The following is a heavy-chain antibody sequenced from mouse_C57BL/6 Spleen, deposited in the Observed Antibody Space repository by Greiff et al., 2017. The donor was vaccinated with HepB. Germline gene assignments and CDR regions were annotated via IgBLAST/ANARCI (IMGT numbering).Heavy chain of an antibody. CDR2: IYPGDGDT. Sequence: VHLVESGPELVKPGASVKISCKASGYAFSSSWMNWVKQRPGKGLEWIGRIYPGDGDTNYNGKFKGKATLTADKSSSTAYMQLSSLTSEDSAVYFCARSSMITTGYYFDYWGQGTTLTVSS. CDR1: GYAFSSSW. V-gene: IGHV1-82*01. D-gene: IGHD2-4*01. J-gene: IGHJ2*01. CDR3: ARSSMITTGYYFDY.